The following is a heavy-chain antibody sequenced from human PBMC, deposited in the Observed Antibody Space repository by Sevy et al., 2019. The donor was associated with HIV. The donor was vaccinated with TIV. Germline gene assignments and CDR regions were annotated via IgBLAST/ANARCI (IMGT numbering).Heavy chain of an antibody. Sequence: GGSLRLSCAASGFTFSKYSMSWVRHPPGKGLEWVSTFSFGCGEINYADSVKGRFTISRDNSKSSVYRQMNNLRPEDTAVYYCARDGCTNPHDYWGQGTLVTVSS. CDR1: GFTFSKYS. V-gene: IGHV3-23*01. CDR3: ARDGCTNPHDY. CDR2: FSFGCGEI. J-gene: IGHJ4*02. D-gene: IGHD2-8*01.